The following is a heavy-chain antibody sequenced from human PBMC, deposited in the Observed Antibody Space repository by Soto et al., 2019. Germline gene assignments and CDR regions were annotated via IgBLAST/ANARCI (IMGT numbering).Heavy chain of an antibody. CDR2: IIPLFGTP. CDR1: GGTFNNNL. D-gene: IGHD4-17*01. J-gene: IGHJ4*02. V-gene: IGHV1-69*01. CDR3: TRETRAYGGLADY. Sequence: QVQLVQSGAEVKKPGSSVKVSCKVSGGTFNNNLINWVRQAPGQGLEWMGGIIPLFGTPNYAQKFQGRVTITADASTSTDHMELTSLTSNDTAVYYCTRETRAYGGLADYWGQGTLVTVSS.